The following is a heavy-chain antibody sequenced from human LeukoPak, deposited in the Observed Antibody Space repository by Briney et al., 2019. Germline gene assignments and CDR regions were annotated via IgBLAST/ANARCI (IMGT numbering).Heavy chain of an antibody. J-gene: IGHJ5*02. CDR3: ARVSAFYYDSNEYWFDP. D-gene: IGHD3-22*01. Sequence: PSETLSLTCTVSGGSISSYYWSWIRQPPGKGLERIGYIYYSGSTNYNPSLKSRVTISVDKSKNQVSLKLRSVTAADTAVYYCARVSAFYYDSNEYWFDPWGLGTLVTVSS. CDR1: GGSISSYY. V-gene: IGHV4-59*08. CDR2: IYYSGST.